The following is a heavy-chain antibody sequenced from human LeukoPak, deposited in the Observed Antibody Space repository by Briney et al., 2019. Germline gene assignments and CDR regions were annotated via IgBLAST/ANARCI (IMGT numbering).Heavy chain of an antibody. CDR1: GFTFSGYD. J-gene: IGHJ4*02. CDR2: TSSSSSTI. V-gene: IGHV3-48*04. Sequence: HPGGSLRLSCAASGFTFSGYDMSWVRQAPGKGLEWVSYTSSSSSTIYYADSVKGRFTISRDNAKNSLYLQMNSLRAEDTAVYYCAPGTAYWGQGTLVTVSS. CDR3: APGTAY. D-gene: IGHD2-21*02.